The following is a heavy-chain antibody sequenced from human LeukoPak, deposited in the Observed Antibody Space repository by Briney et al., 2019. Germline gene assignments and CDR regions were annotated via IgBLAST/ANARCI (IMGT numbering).Heavy chain of an antibody. CDR3: ARGLYYNSSGRYGVDV. D-gene: IGHD3-10*01. CDR2: IYNSGST. Sequence: SETLSLTCTVSGGPIYSYYWSWIRQPPGKGLEGIGYIYNSGSTNYNPSLKSRVTISVDTSKNQFSLKLSSVTAADTAVYYCARGLYYNSSGRYGVDVWGQGTTVTVSS. CDR1: GGPIYSYY. J-gene: IGHJ6*01. V-gene: IGHV4-59*12.